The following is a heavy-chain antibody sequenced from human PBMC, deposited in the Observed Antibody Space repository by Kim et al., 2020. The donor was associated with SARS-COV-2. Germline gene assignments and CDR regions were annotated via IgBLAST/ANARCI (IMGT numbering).Heavy chain of an antibody. J-gene: IGHJ5*02. V-gene: IGHV1-46*01. CDR3: ARGSSGYDFWSGPLGNWFDP. D-gene: IGHD3-3*01. CDR1: GYTFTSYY. CDR2: INPSGGST. Sequence: ASVKVSCKASGYTFTSYYMHWVRQAPGQGLEWMGIINPSGGSTSYAQKFQGRVTMTRDTSTSTVYMELSSLRSEDTAVYYCARGSSGYDFWSGPLGNWFDPWGQGTLVTVSS.